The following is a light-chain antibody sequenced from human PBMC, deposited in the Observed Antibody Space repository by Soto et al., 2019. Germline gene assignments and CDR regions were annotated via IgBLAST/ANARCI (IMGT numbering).Light chain of an antibody. CDR1: QSISGT. CDR3: QQYDNWPWT. V-gene: IGKV3-15*01. CDR2: GAF. Sequence: MTQSPSTLSASVGDRVTITCRASQSISGTLAWYQQKPGQAPRLLIYGAFTRATGFPARFSGSGSGTDFTLTITSLQSEDFAVYYCQQYDNWPWTFGQGTKVDIK. J-gene: IGKJ1*01.